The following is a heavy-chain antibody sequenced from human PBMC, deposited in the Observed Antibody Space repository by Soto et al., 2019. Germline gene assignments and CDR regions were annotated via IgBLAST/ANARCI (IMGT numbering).Heavy chain of an antibody. Sequence: EVQLVESGGGLVKPGGSLRLSCAASGFTFTNAWMNWVRQAPGKGLEWVGRIKSKTDGGTTDYAAPVKGRFTISRDDSKNTLYLQMNSLKTEDTAVYYCTTAIVATPLPDYWGQGTLVTVSS. D-gene: IGHD5-12*01. CDR1: GFTFTNAW. CDR3: TTAIVATPLPDY. CDR2: IKSKTDGGTT. V-gene: IGHV3-15*07. J-gene: IGHJ4*02.